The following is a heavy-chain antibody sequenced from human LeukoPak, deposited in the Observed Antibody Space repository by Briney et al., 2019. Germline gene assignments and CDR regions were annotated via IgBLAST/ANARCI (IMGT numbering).Heavy chain of an antibody. CDR1: GFSSSNYS. Sequence: GGSLRLSCAASGFSSSNYSLHWVRQAPGKGLEWVALISDDGSNKYYADSVKGRFTLSRDNAKNTLYLQMSSLRSEDTAVYYCARTYGSSADAFDIWGQGTMVTVSS. J-gene: IGHJ3*02. D-gene: IGHD6-6*01. CDR2: ISDDGSNK. CDR3: ARTYGSSADAFDI. V-gene: IGHV3-30*04.